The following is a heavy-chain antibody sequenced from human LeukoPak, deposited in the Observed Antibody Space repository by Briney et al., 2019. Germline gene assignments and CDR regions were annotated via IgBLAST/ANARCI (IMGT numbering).Heavy chain of an antibody. V-gene: IGHV1-2*06. D-gene: IGHD2-8*01. Sequence: ASVKVSCKTSGYTFSGYYIHWVRQAPGPGLEWLGRIDPKSGGTGFAHNFQGRVTMTTDTSISTVYMDLSSLRSDDTAVYYCARDSRVSADYWGQGTLVTVSS. CDR1: GYTFSGYY. CDR3: ARDSRVSADY. CDR2: IDPKSGGT. J-gene: IGHJ4*02.